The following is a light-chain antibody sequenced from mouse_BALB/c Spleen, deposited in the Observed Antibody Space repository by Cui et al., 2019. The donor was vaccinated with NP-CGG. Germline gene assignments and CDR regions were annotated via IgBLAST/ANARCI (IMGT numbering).Light chain of an antibody. Sequence: QPVLTQESAPTTSPGETVTLTCRSSTGPVTTSNYANWVQEKPDHLFTGLIGGTNNRPPGVPARFSGSLIGDKAALTITGTQTEDEAIYFCALWYSNHWVFGGGTQLTVL. V-gene: IGLV1*01. CDR3: ALWYSNHWV. CDR2: GTN. J-gene: IGLJ1*01. CDR1: TGPVTTSNY.